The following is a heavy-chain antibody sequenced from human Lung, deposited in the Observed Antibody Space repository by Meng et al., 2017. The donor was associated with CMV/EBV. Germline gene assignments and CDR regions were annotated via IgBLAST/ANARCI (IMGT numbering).Heavy chain of an antibody. Sequence: GESLKISCTASGFTFNRFWIHWVRQAPGKGPVWVSVINTDGATTRYADSVKGRFTISRDNTKSTLYLQMNSLRAEDTAVYYCASANHFGSGMAFDPWGQGXLVTGSS. D-gene: IGHD3-10*01. CDR3: ASANHFGSGMAFDP. V-gene: IGHV3-74*01. CDR1: GFTFNRFW. J-gene: IGHJ5*02. CDR2: INTDGATT.